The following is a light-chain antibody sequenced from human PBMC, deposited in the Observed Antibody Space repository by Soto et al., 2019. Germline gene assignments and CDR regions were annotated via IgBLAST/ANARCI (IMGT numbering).Light chain of an antibody. CDR3: AAWDDSLNGQV. J-gene: IGLJ1*01. Sequence: QSVLPQPPSVSEPPRQRVTISFSGSSSNIGNNAVNWYQQLPGKAPKLLIYYDDLLPSGVSDRFSGSKSGTSASLAISGLQSEDEADYYCAAWDDSLNGQVFGTGTSHRP. CDR2: YDD. V-gene: IGLV1-36*01. CDR1: SSNIGNNA.